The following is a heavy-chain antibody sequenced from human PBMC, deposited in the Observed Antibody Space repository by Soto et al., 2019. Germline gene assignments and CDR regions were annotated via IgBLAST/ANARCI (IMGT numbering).Heavy chain of an antibody. CDR2: RLPIFGTA. V-gene: IGHV1-69*01. D-gene: IGHD6-6*01. CDR3: ARAEYISSGTIYWYFDL. J-gene: IGHJ2*01. CDR1: GGTFSSYA. Sequence: QVQLVQSVAELKKPGSSVKVSCKASGGTFSSYAISWVRQAPGQGLECMGGRLPIFGTANYAQKFQGRVTITADESTSTAYMELSSLRSEDTAVYYCARAEYISSGTIYWYFDLWGRGTLVTVSS.